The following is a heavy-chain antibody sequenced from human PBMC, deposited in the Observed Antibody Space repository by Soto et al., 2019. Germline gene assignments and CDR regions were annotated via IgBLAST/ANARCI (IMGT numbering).Heavy chain of an antibody. D-gene: IGHD2-2*02. V-gene: IGHV4-61*01. CDR2: IYYSGST. Sequence: QVQLQESGPGLVKPSETLSLTCTVSGGSVSSGSYYWSWIRQPPGKGLEWIGYIYYSGSTNYNPSLKSRVPISVDTSKNQFSLKLSSVTAADTAGYHCASLGYCSSTSCYMGHYYYYGMAVWGQGTTVTVSS. J-gene: IGHJ6*02. CDR1: GGSVSSGSYY. CDR3: ASLGYCSSTSCYMGHYYYYGMAV.